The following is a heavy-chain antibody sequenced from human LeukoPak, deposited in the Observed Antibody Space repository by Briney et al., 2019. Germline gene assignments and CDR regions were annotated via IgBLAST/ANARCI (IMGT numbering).Heavy chain of an antibody. CDR3: ARAHGGGEYCSGGSCFPGGY. Sequence: GASVKVSSKAPGYTFTGYYMHWVRQAPGQGLEWMGWINPNSGGTNYAQKFQGRVTMTRDTSISTAYMELSRLRSDDTAVYYCARAHGGGEYCSGGSCFPGGYWGQGTLVTVSS. V-gene: IGHV1-2*02. CDR2: INPNSGGT. CDR1: GYTFTGYY. D-gene: IGHD2-15*01. J-gene: IGHJ4*02.